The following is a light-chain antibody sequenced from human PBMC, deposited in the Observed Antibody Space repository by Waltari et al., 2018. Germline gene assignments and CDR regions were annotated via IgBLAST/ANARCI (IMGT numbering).Light chain of an antibody. J-gene: IGKJ1*01. Sequence: IVLTQYPGTLSLSPGERATLSCRARQSVRSNYLAWYQQKPGQAPRLLIYGASSRATGIPDRFSGSGSGTDFTLTISRLEPEDFAVYYCQQYGSSPTFGQGTKVEIK. CDR1: QSVRSNY. V-gene: IGKV3-20*01. CDR3: QQYGSSPT. CDR2: GAS.